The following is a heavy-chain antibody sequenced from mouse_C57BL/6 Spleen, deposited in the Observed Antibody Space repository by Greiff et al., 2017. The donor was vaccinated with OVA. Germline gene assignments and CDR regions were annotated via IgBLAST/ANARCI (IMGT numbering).Heavy chain of an antibody. Sequence: EVNVVESGGGLVQPGGSLSLSCAASGFTFTDYYMSWVRQPPGKALEWLGFIRNKANGYTTEYSASVKGRFTISRDNSQSILYLQMNALRAEDSATYYCARVWSSLYAMDYWGQGTSVTVSS. CDR2: IRNKANGYTT. CDR1: GFTFTDYY. V-gene: IGHV7-3*01. J-gene: IGHJ4*01. D-gene: IGHD2-10*02. CDR3: ARVWSSLYAMDY.